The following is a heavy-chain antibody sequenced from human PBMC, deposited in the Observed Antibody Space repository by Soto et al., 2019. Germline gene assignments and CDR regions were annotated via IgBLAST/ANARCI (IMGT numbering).Heavy chain of an antibody. CDR1: GGSISSGDYY. CDR2: IYYSGST. J-gene: IGHJ4*01. D-gene: IGHD6-13*01. CDR3: ARASIAAAGTFDY. Sequence: PSETLSLTCTVSGGSISSGDYYWSWIRQPPGKGLEWIGYIYYSGSTYYNPSLKSRVTISVDTSKNQFSLKLSSVTAADTAVYYCARASIAAAGTFDYWGHGTLVTVSS. V-gene: IGHV4-30-4*01.